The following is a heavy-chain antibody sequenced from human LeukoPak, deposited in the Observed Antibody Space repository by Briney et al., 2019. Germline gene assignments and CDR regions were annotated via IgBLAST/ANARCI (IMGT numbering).Heavy chain of an antibody. D-gene: IGHD6-6*01. CDR2: ISGSGGST. CDR3: AKDPRYSSSYDAFDI. J-gene: IGHJ3*02. CDR1: GFTFSSYA. Sequence: PGGSLRLSCAASGFTFSSYAMSWVRQAPGKGLEGVSAISGSGGSTYYADSVKGRFTISRDNSKNTLYLQMNSLRAEDTAVYYCAKDPRYSSSYDAFDIWGQGTMVTVSS. V-gene: IGHV3-23*01.